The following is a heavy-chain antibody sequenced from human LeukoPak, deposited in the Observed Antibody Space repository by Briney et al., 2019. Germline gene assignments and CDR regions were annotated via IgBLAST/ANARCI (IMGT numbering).Heavy chain of an antibody. CDR3: AREGVVPAASDGGFDY. D-gene: IGHD2-2*01. V-gene: IGHV1-2*02. J-gene: IGHJ4*02. CDR1: GYTFTGYY. CDR2: INPNSGGT. Sequence: ASVKLSCKASGYTFTGYYVHWVRQAPGQGLEWVGWINPNSGGTNYAQKFQGRVTMTRDTSISTAYMELSSLRSDDTAVYYCAREGVVPAASDGGFDYWGQGTLVTVSS.